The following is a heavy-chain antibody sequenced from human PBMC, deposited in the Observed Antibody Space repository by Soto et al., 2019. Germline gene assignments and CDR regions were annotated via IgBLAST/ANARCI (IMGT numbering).Heavy chain of an antibody. D-gene: IGHD2-15*01. V-gene: IGHV5-51*01. CDR3: ARLGLAATYSYGMDV. CDR2: IYPGDSDT. J-gene: IGHJ6*02. Sequence: GESLKISCKGSGYSFTSYWIGWVRQMPGKGLEWMGIIYPGDSDTRYSPSFQGHVTISADMSTSTAYLKWSSLRASDTAIYYCARLGLAATYSYGMDVWGQGTTVTASS. CDR1: GYSFTSYW.